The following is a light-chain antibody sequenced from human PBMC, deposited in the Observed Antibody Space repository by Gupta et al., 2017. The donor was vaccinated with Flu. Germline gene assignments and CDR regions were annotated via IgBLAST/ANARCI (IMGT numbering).Light chain of an antibody. CDR2: END. J-gene: IGLJ3*02. CDR3: GTWDARLSAYV. Sequence: SNSNIGNNYVSWYQQFPGTAPKLLICENDRRPSGIPDRFSGSKSDTSATLGITGLQTGDEADYHCGTWDARLSAYVFGGGTKLTVL. V-gene: IGLV1-51*02. CDR1: NSNIGNNY.